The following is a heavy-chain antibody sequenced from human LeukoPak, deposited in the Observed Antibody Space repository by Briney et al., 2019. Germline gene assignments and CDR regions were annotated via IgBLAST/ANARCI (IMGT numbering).Heavy chain of an antibody. CDR2: ISSSSSYI. Sequence: GGSLRLSCAASGFTFSSYSMNWVRQAPGKGLEWVSSISSSSSYIYYADSVKGRFTISRDNAKNSLYLQMNSLRAEDTAVYYCAKGHYDFWSGYAYYYYYMDVWGKGTTVTVSS. D-gene: IGHD3-3*01. CDR1: GFTFSSYS. J-gene: IGHJ6*03. V-gene: IGHV3-21*04. CDR3: AKGHYDFWSGYAYYYYYMDV.